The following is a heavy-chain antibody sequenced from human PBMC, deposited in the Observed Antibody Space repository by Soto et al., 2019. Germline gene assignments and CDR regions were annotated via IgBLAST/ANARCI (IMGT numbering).Heavy chain of an antibody. V-gene: IGHV4-59*12. CDR2: IYYSGST. Sequence: SETLSLTCTVSGGSISSYYWSWIRQPPGKGLEWIGYIYYSGSTNYNPSLKSRVTISVDTSKNQFSLKLSSVTAADTAVYYCARDLKGMPVTDSFDYWGQGTLVTVSS. D-gene: IGHD4-4*01. CDR3: ARDLKGMPVTDSFDY. J-gene: IGHJ4*02. CDR1: GGSISSYY.